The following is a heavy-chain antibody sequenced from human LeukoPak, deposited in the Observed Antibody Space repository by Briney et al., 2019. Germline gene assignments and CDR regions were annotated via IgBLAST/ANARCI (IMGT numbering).Heavy chain of an antibody. CDR1: GFTFSSYA. Sequence: GGSLRLSCAASGFTFSSYAMSWVRQAPGKGLEWVSAISGSGGSTYYADSVKGRFTISRDNSKNTLYLQMNSLRAEDTAVYYRASGLIVVVTYAFDIWGQGTMVTVSS. V-gene: IGHV3-23*01. CDR2: ISGSGGST. CDR3: ASGLIVVVTYAFDI. J-gene: IGHJ3*02. D-gene: IGHD3-22*01.